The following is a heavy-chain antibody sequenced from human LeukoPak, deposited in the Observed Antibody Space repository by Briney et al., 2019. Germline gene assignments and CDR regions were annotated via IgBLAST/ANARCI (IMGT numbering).Heavy chain of an antibody. V-gene: IGHV3-7*01. CDR3: ARWRGQQSEFDL. J-gene: IGHJ4*02. D-gene: IGHD6-13*01. CDR2: KNPDGGQE. Sequence: GGSLRLSCAASGFTFSSYAMSWVRQAPGKGLECVAHKNPDGGQEPCVDSVKGRFTVSRDNAKNSVFLQMNGLRVEDTAMYYCARWRGQQSEFDLWGQGTLVTVAS. CDR1: GFTFSSYA.